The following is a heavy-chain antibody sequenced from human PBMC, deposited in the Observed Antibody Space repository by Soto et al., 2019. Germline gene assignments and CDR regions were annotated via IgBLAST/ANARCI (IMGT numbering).Heavy chain of an antibody. CDR2: MNHNSGNT. CDR3: AVAGVNRYWYFDR. V-gene: IGHV1-8*01. J-gene: IGHJ2*01. CDR1: GYTFTSYD. D-gene: IGHD2-8*01. Sequence: QVQLVQSGADVKKPGASVKVSCKASGYTFTSYDINWVRQATGQGLEWMGGMNHNSGNTGYAEKFQGRVTMTRNTSISTAYVELSSLRSEDRCVYYCAVAGVNRYWYFDRWGRGTLVTVSS.